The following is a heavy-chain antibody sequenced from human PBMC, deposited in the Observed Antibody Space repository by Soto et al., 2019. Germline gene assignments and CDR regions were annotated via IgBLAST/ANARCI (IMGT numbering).Heavy chain of an antibody. CDR2: INLNTGGS. CDR3: ARGTLAVTAPADLFDYSLGV. D-gene: IGHD2-21*02. CDR1: GYTFTSYF. Sequence: QVQLLQSGAEVKKPGASVKVSCKASGYTFTSYFIHWVRQAPGQGLESLGWINLNTGGSVSAQTFRGRFTGTSDRYMGTAHRELSSLRIDYMAIFFCARGTLAVTAPADLFDYSLGVWGQGNTVTVST. V-gene: IGHV1-2*02. J-gene: IGHJ6*01.